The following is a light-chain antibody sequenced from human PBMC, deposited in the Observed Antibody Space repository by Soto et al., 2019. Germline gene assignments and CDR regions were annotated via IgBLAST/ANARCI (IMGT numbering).Light chain of an antibody. CDR3: CSYTTSNTRQIV. CDR1: SSDVGSYNY. CDR2: DVS. J-gene: IGLJ1*01. V-gene: IGLV2-14*01. Sequence: QSALTQPASVYGSPGQSITISCTGTSSDVGSYNYVSWYQQHPGKAPKFMIYDVSNRPSGVSNRFSGSKSGNTASPTISGLQAEDEADYYCCSYTTSNTRQIVFGTGTKVTVL.